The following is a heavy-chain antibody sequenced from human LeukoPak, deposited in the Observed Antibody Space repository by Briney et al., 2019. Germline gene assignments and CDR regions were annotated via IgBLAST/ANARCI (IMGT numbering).Heavy chain of an antibody. CDR1: GYTFTGYY. Sequence: ASVKVSCKPSGYTFTGYYLHWVRQAPGQALGWMGWINPNIGATMYAEKFQGRVTMTRDTSISTAYMELSSLRSDDTALYYCARDRVGSGWPRPFYFENWGQGTLVTVSS. J-gene: IGHJ4*02. CDR3: ARDRVGSGWPRPFYFEN. V-gene: IGHV1-2*02. D-gene: IGHD6-19*01. CDR2: INPNIGAT.